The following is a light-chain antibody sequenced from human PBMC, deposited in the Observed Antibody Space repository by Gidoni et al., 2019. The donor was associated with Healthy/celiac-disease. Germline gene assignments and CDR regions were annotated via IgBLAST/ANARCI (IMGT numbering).Light chain of an antibody. CDR3: SSYTSSSTLL. Sequence: QSALTQPASVSGSPGPSLTISCTGTSSDVGGYNYVSWYQQPPGKAPKLMIYDVSNRPSGVSNRFSGSKSGNTASLTISGLQAEDEADYYCSSYTSSSTLLFGGGTKLTVL. V-gene: IGLV2-14*01. J-gene: IGLJ2*01. CDR1: SSDVGGYNY. CDR2: DVS.